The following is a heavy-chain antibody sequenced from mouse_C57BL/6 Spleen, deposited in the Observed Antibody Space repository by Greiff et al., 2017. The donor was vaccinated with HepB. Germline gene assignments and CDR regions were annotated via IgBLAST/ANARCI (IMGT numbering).Heavy chain of an antibody. CDR1: GYSFTGYY. Sequence: EVQRVESGPELVKPGASVKISCKASGYSFTGYYMNWVKQSPEKSLEWIGEINPSTGGTTYNQKFKAKATLTVDKSSSTAYMQLKSLTSEDSAVYYCARSYAFDYWGQGTTLTVSS. J-gene: IGHJ2*01. CDR3: ARSYAFDY. V-gene: IGHV1-42*01. CDR2: INPSTGGT. D-gene: IGHD2-12*01.